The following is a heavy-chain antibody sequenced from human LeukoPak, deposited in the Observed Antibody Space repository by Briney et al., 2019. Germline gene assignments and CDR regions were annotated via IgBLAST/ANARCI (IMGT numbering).Heavy chain of an antibody. V-gene: IGHV1-2*02. CDR1: GYTFTGYY. Sequence: ASVKVSCKASGYTFTGYYMHWVRQAPGQGLEWMGWINSNSGGTNYAQKFQGRVTMTRDASISTAYMELTRLRSDDTAVYFCARSPHILTGENFDYWGQGTLVTVSS. J-gene: IGHJ4*02. CDR3: ARSPHILTGENFDY. D-gene: IGHD3-9*01. CDR2: INSNSGGT.